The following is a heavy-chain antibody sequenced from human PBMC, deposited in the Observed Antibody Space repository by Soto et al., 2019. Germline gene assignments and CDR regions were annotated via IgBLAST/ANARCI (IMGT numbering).Heavy chain of an antibody. V-gene: IGHV4-31*03. J-gene: IGHJ4*02. CDR2: IYYSGST. D-gene: IGHD4-17*01. Sequence: QVQLQESGPGLVKPSQTLSLTCTVSGGSIRTGGYYWTWIRQHPGKGLEWIGYIYYSGSTYYNPSLKSRVTISVDTSKNQFSLKLSSVTAADTAVYYCARGLSVTLFDNWVQGTLVTVSS. CDR3: ARGLSVTLFDN. CDR1: GGSIRTGGYY.